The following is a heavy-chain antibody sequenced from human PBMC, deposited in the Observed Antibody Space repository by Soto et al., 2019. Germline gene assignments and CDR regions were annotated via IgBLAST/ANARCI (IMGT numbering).Heavy chain of an antibody. CDR3: ARDSGVVPHSMDV. D-gene: IGHD2-21*01. CDR2: INPSGGST. Sequence: ASLEVPCKSSGYTFTSCYIHWVRQATGQGLEWMGIINPSGGSTSYAQKFQGRVTMTRDTSTSTVYMELSSLRSEDTAVYFCARDSGVVPHSMDVWGQGTKVTVSS. J-gene: IGHJ6*02. CDR1: GYTFTSCY. V-gene: IGHV1-46*01.